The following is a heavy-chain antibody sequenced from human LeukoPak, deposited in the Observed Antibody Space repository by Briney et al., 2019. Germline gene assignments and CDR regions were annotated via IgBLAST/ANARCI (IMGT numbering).Heavy chain of an antibody. CDR1: KDTFTIYD. CDR3: ARSTMGARRTYDY. V-gene: IGHV1-8*01. CDR2: MNPNSGNT. J-gene: IGHJ4*02. D-gene: IGHD1-26*01. Sequence: ASVKVSCKASKDTFTIYDVNWVRQATGLGLEWMGWMNPNSGNTGYAQKFQGGVTMTMNSSISTAYMELTSLTSEDTAVYYCARSTMGARRTYDYWGQGTLVTVSS.